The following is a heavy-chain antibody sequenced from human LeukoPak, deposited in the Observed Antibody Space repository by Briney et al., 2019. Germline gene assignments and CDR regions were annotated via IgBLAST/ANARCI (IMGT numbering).Heavy chain of an antibody. CDR3: ARDFSSSSTVYYYYMDV. CDR2: ISYSGTT. CDR1: GFTFSNYW. J-gene: IGHJ6*03. D-gene: IGHD6-6*01. Sequence: GSLRLSCTASGFTFSNYWMNWVRQPPGKGLEWIGTISYSGTTYYSPSLKSRVTISLDTSKNQFSLKLSSVTAADTAIYYCARDFSSSSTVYYYYMDVWGKGTTVTVSS. V-gene: IGHV4-59*12.